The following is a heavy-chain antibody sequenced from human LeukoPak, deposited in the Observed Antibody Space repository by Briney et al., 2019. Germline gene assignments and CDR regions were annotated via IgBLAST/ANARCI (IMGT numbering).Heavy chain of an antibody. CDR1: GYSISSGYY. D-gene: IGHD4-23*01. CDR3: ARAQPTYGGNSCFDY. Sequence: SETLSLTCTVSGYSISSGYYWGWIRQPPGKGLEWIGSIYHSGSTYYNPSLKSRVTISVDTSKNQFSLKLSSVTAADTAVYYCARAQPTYGGNSCFDYWGQGTLVTVSS. V-gene: IGHV4-38-2*02. J-gene: IGHJ4*02. CDR2: IYHSGST.